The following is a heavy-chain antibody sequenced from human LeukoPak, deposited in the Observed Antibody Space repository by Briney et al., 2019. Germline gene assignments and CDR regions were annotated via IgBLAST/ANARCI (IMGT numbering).Heavy chain of an antibody. Sequence: SETLSLTCTVSGGSISSSNYYWGWIRQPPGKGLEWIGSIYYSGSTYYNPSLKSRVTISVDTSKNQFSLKLSSVTAADTAVYYCALQQLVTPFDYWGQGTLVTVSS. J-gene: IGHJ4*02. CDR1: GGSISSSNYY. V-gene: IGHV4-39*01. CDR3: ALQQLVTPFDY. D-gene: IGHD6-13*01. CDR2: IYYSGST.